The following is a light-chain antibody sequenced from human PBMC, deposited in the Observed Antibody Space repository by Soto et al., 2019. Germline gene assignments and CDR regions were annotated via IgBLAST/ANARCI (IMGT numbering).Light chain of an antibody. J-gene: IGKJ1*01. V-gene: IGKV3-15*01. CDR1: QSVSIN. CDR2: GES. Sequence: EIVMTQSPATMSVSPGERATLSCRASQSVSINLAWYQQKPGQAPRLLIYGESNRATGIPARFSGSGSGTEFTLTVSSLQSEDFAVYYCQQYNNWPVTFGQGTKVEIK. CDR3: QQYNNWPVT.